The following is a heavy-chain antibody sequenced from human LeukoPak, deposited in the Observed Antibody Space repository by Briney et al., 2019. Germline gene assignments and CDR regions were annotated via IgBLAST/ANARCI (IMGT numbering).Heavy chain of an antibody. J-gene: IGHJ6*03. CDR3: ARVDTAMAHPRRYYYYMDV. V-gene: IGHV3-66*02. Sequence: PGGSLRLSCAASGFTVSSNYMRWVRPAPGKGLEWVSVIYSGGRKYYADSVKGRFTMSNDNSKNTLYLQMNSLRAEDTAVYYCARVDTAMAHPRRYYYYMDVWGKGTTVTVSS. D-gene: IGHD5-18*01. CDR1: GFTVSSNY. CDR2: IYSGGRK.